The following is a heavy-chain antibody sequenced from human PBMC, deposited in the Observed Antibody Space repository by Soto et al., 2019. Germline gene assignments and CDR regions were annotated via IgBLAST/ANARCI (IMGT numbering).Heavy chain of an antibody. D-gene: IGHD6-19*01. CDR3: ARLGGWYVSYFDY. CDR1: GGSMNTYY. V-gene: IGHV4-59*08. Sequence: SETLSLTCTVSGGSMNTYYWGWFRQPPGKGLEWVGYIYYSGSTTYSPSLKSRVTISVDTSKNQFSLKLNSVTAADTAVYYCARLGGWYVSYFDYWGQGTLVTVSS. J-gene: IGHJ4*02. CDR2: IYYSGST.